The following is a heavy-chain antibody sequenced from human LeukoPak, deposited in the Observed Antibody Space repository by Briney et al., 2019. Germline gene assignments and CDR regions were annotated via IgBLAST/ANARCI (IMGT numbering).Heavy chain of an antibody. D-gene: IGHD3-22*01. V-gene: IGHV4-30-4*01. CDR3: ARPYYYDSRIDP. CDR1: GGSISSGDYY. CDR2: MYYSGST. J-gene: IGHJ5*02. Sequence: SETLSLTCTVSGGSISSGDYYWSWIRQPPGKGLEWIAHMYYSGSTYYNPSLNSRVTMSADTSKNQLSLKLSSVTAADTAVYYCARPYYYDSRIDPWGQGILVTVSS.